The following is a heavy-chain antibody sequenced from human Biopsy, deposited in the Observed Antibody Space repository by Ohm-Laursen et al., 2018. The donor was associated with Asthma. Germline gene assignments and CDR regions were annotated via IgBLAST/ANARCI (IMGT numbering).Heavy chain of an antibody. J-gene: IGHJ5*02. D-gene: IGHD6-19*01. Sequence: SQTLSLTCTVSGGYISSYYWSWIRRAPGKGLEWIGYVQYNGRSNYNPSLKSRVTISVDTFTDRCSLRLTSVTAADTAIYYCARSIAVAGVPFDPWGQGTLVTVSS. V-gene: IGHV4-59*01. CDR1: GGYISSYY. CDR2: VQYNGRS. CDR3: ARSIAVAGVPFDP.